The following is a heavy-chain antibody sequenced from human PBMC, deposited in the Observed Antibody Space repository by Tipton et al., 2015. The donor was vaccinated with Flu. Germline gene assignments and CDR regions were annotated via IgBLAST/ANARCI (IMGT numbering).Heavy chain of an antibody. CDR2: ISPMFGTA. J-gene: IGHJ6*03. Sequence: QLVQSGAEVKKPGSSVKVSCKASGGTFSSYALNWVRQAPGQGLEWMGGISPMFGTANYAQKFQGRVTINADESTSTAYMELSSLRPDDTAVYYCARDRSPGLERLDYYYMDVWGKGTTVIVSS. D-gene: IGHD3-10*01. CDR1: GGTFSSYA. V-gene: IGHV1-69*01. CDR3: ARDRSPGLERLDYYYMDV.